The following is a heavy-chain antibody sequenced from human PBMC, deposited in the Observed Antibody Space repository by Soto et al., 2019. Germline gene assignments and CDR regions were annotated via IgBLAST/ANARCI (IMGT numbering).Heavy chain of an antibody. J-gene: IGHJ5*02. V-gene: IGHV3-30*04. D-gene: IGHD2-15*01. CDR1: GFTFRNYA. Sequence: QMQLVESGGGVVQPGRSLRLSCAASGFTFRNYAMHWVRQAPGMGLAWGAVILHVARNEKYADSVKGRFTISRDNSKDTLYLAMSGLRVEDTAVYFCARANCGSPGCQGRDQFDPWGQGTLVTVSS. CDR2: ILHVARNE. CDR3: ARANCGSPGCQGRDQFDP.